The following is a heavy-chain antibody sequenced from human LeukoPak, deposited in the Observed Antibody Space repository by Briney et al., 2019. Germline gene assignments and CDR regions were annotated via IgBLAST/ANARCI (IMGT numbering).Heavy chain of an antibody. D-gene: IGHD3-22*01. CDR3: ASVYYYDSSGYWSYYFDY. Sequence: ASVKVSCKASGYTFTGYYMHWVRQAPGQGLEWMGWINPNSGGTNYAQKFQGRVTMTRDTSISTAYMELSSLRSEDTAVYYCASVYYYDSSGYWSYYFDYWGQGTLVTVSS. V-gene: IGHV1-2*02. CDR1: GYTFTGYY. J-gene: IGHJ4*02. CDR2: INPNSGGT.